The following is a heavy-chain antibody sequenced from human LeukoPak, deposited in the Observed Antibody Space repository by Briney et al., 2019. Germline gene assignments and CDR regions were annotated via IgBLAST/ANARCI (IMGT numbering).Heavy chain of an antibody. CDR2: ISSSGSTI. V-gene: IGHV3-11*01. D-gene: IGHD1-26*01. J-gene: IGHJ5*02. Sequence: RGSLRLSCAASGFTFSDYYMSWIRQAPGKGLEWVSYISSSGSTIYYADSVKGRFTISRDNAKNSLYLQMNSLRAEDTAVYYCASRVGRNLSFDPWGQGTLVTVSS. CDR3: ASRVGRNLSFDP. CDR1: GFTFSDYY.